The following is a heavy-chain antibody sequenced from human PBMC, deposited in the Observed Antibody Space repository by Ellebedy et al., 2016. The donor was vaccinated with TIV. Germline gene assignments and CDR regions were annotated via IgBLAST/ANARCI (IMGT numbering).Heavy chain of an antibody. J-gene: IGHJ4*02. V-gene: IGHV1-3*01. CDR3: ARGSAEGRAFDY. CDR1: GYTFTRYA. D-gene: IGHD3-10*01. Sequence: AASVKVSCKTSGYTFTRYAIHWVRQAPGQRLEWMGWINAANSKTKYSEKFQGGVTITGDTPASTAYMELSSLTSEDTAVYYCARGSAEGRAFDYWGQGTLVTVSS. CDR2: INAANSKT.